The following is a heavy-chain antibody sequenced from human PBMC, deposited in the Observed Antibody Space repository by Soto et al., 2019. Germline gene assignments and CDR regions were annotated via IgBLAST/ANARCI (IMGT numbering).Heavy chain of an antibody. CDR3: ARSIVVVTALDY. V-gene: IGHV1-3*05. D-gene: IGHD2-21*02. CDR1: GYTFTSYA. CDR2: INAGNGNT. J-gene: IGHJ4*02. Sequence: QVQLVQSGAEEKKPGASVKVSCTPSGYTFTSYAMHWVRQAPGQRLEWMGWINAGNGNTKYSQKFQGRGTITRDTSASTAYMELSSLRSEDTAVYYCARSIVVVTALDYWGQGTLVTVSS.